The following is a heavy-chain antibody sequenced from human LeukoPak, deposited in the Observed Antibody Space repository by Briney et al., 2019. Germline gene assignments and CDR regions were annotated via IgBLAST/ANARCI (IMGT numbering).Heavy chain of an antibody. CDR1: GYSFTSYW. J-gene: IGHJ3*02. Sequence: GESLKISCKGSGYSFTSYWIGWVRQMPGKGLEWMGIIYPGDSDTRYSPSFQGQVTISADKSTNTAYLQWSSLKASDTAMYYCARFGGRVVVITLGAFDIWGPGTMVTVSS. V-gene: IGHV5-51*01. D-gene: IGHD3-22*01. CDR3: ARFGGRVVVITLGAFDI. CDR2: IYPGDSDT.